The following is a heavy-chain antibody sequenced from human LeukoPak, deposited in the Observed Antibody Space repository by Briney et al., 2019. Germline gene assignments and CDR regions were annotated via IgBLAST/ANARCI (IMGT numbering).Heavy chain of an antibody. D-gene: IGHD1-26*01. CDR1: GFTFDDYA. J-gene: IGHJ4*02. V-gene: IGHV3-9*01. Sequence: GGSLRLSCAASGFTFDDYAMHWVRQAPGKGLEWVSGISWNSDNIGYADSVKGRFTISRDNAKNSLYLQMNSLRAEDTALYYCAKGRTYYYFDYWGQGTLVTVSS. CDR3: AKGRTYYYFDY. CDR2: ISWNSDNI.